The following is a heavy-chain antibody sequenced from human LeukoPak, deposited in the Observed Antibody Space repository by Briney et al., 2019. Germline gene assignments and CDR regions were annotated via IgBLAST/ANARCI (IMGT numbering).Heavy chain of an antibody. CDR2: VDPRSGNT. CDR1: GYTFTSYD. CDR3: ARRYSSNWDFDY. V-gene: IGHV1-8*01. Sequence: ASVKVSCKASGYTFTSYDINWVRQATGQGPEWLGWVDPRSGNTGCAQKFQDRVTMTRDTSINAAYMALSSLDFEDTAVYYCARRYSSNWDFDYWGQGTLITVSS. D-gene: IGHD6-13*01. J-gene: IGHJ4*02.